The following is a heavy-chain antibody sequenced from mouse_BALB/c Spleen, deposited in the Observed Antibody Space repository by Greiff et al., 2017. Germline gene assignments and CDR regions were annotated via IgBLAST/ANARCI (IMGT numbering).Heavy chain of an antibody. D-gene: IGHD2-14*01. CDR2: IDPSDSYT. Sequence: QVQLQQSGAELVRPGASVKLSCKASGYTFTSYWMHWVKQRPGQGLEWIGEIDPSDSYTNYNQKFKGKATLTVDKSSSTAYMQLSSLTSEDSAVYYCARSYYRYDVGTTVYAMDYWGQGTSVTVSS. CDR3: ARSYYRYDVGTTVYAMDY. CDR1: GYTFTSYW. J-gene: IGHJ4*01. V-gene: IGHV1-69*02.